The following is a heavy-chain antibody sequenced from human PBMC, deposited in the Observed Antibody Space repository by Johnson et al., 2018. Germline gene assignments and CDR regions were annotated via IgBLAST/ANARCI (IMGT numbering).Heavy chain of an antibody. CDR2: ISYDGSNK. Sequence: QVQLVQSGGGVVQPGRSLRLSCAASGFTFSSYGMHWVRQAPGKGLEWVAVISYDGSNKYYADSVKGRFTISRDNSKNTLYLQMNSLRAEETAGYYCAKDWGVPTEMIDAFDIWGQGTMVTVSS. V-gene: IGHV3-30*18. D-gene: IGHD3-16*01. J-gene: IGHJ3*02. CDR1: GFTFSSYG. CDR3: AKDWGVPTEMIDAFDI.